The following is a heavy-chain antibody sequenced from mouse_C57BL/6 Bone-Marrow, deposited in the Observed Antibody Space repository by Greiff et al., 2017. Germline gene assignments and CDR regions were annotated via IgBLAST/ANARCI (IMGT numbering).Heavy chain of an antibody. CDR1: GYTFTSYW. J-gene: IGHJ2*01. Sequence: QVQLQQPGAELVMPGASVKLSCKASGYTFTSYWMQWVKQRPGQGLEWIGEIDPSDSYTNYNQKFKGKATLTVDTSSSTAYMQLSSLTSEDSAVYYCARSVAGGYDAFDYWGQGTTLTVSS. CDR3: ARSVAGGYDAFDY. CDR2: IDPSDSYT. D-gene: IGHD2-2*01. V-gene: IGHV1-50*01.